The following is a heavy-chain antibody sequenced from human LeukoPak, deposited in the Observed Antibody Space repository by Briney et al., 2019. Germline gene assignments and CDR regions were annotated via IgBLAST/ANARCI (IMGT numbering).Heavy chain of an antibody. Sequence: SETLSLTCTVSGGSISGYYWSWIRQPPGKGLEWIGYIYYRGMTTYNPSFKSRVTISLDTPKNQFSLKLSSVTAADTAVYYCARAYGDYVDSWGQGTLVTVS. CDR2: IYYRGMT. V-gene: IGHV4-59*01. J-gene: IGHJ4*02. CDR1: GGSISGYY. CDR3: ARAYGDYVDS. D-gene: IGHD4-17*01.